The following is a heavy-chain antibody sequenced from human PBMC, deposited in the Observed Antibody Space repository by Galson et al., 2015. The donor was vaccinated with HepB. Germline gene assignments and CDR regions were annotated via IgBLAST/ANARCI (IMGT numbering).Heavy chain of an antibody. CDR1: GYTFTSYG. Sequence: SVKVSCKASGYTFTSYGISWVRQAPGQGLEWMGWISAYNGNTNYAQKLQGRVTMTTDTSTSTAYMELRSLRSDDTAVYYCARDSPDTLLYDSSGYNFDYWGQGTLVTVSS. CDR3: ARDSPDTLLYDSSGYNFDY. CDR2: ISAYNGNT. V-gene: IGHV1-18*01. D-gene: IGHD3-22*01. J-gene: IGHJ4*02.